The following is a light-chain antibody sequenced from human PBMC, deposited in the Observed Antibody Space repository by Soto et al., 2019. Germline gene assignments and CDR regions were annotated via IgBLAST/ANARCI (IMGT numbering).Light chain of an antibody. CDR1: QSVSSY. Sequence: EILMSQSPATLSVSPGERATLSCRASQSVSSYLAWYQPKPGQDPRLLIYNASDRATRIPARFSGSGSGIDFTLTISGVEPDDCAFYYGQQRMNLPFGGGTKVDI. CDR3: QQRMNLP. CDR2: NAS. J-gene: IGKJ4*01. V-gene: IGKV3-11*01.